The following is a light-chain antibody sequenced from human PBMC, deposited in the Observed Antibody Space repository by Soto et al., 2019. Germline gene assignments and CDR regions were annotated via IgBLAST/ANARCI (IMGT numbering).Light chain of an antibody. CDR1: SSNIGSNT. Sequence: VLTQPPSASGTPGQRVTISCSGSSSNIGSNTVNWYQHLPGTAPKLVIYSNNQRPSGVPDRFSGSKSGTSASLAISGLQSEDEADYYCVAWDDSLNGYVVFGGGTKVTVL. J-gene: IGLJ2*01. CDR3: VAWDDSLNGYVV. V-gene: IGLV1-44*01. CDR2: SNN.